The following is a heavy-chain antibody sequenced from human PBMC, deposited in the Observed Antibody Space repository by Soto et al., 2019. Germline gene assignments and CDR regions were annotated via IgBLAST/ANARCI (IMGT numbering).Heavy chain of an antibody. CDR1: GYTFTSYD. J-gene: IGHJ4*02. Sequence: QVQLVQSGAEVKKPGASVKVSCKASGYTFTSYDINWVRQATGQGLEWMGWMNPNSGNTGYAQKFQGRVTMTRNTTIRTAYMELSSLRAEGTDVYYCACTGSSGWSTFDYWGQGTLVTVSS. CDR3: ACTGSSGWSTFDY. V-gene: IGHV1-8*01. CDR2: MNPNSGNT. D-gene: IGHD6-19*01.